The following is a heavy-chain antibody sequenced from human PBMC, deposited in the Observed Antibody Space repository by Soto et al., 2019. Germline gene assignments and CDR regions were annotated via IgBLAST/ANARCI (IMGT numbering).Heavy chain of an antibody. CDR1: GGSISSGDYC. J-gene: IGHJ6*02. CDR2: IYYSGST. V-gene: IGHV4-30-4*01. D-gene: IGHD3-3*01. Sequence: SETLSLTCTVSGGSISSGDYCWSWIRQPPGKGLEWIGYIYYSGSTYYNPSLKSRVTISVDTSKKQFSLKLSSVTAADTAVYYCASDGNHRKYYDFWSGNSQYYYYGMDVWGQGTTVTVSS. CDR3: ASDGNHRKYYDFWSGNSQYYYYGMDV.